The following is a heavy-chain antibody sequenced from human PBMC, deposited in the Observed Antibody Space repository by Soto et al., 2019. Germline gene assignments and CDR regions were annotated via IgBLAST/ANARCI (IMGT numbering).Heavy chain of an antibody. Sequence: GGSLRLSCAASGFTFSSYSMNWVRQAPGKXLEWVSSISSSSSYIYYADSVKGRFTISRDNAKNSLYLQMNSLRAEDTAVYYCAGYCSSTSCSPYNWFDPWGQGTLVTVSS. V-gene: IGHV3-21*01. CDR1: GFTFSSYS. CDR2: ISSSSSYI. D-gene: IGHD2-2*01. J-gene: IGHJ5*02. CDR3: AGYCSSTSCSPYNWFDP.